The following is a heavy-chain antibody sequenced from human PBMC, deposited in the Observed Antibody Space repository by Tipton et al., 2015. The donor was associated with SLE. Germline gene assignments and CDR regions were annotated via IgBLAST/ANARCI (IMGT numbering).Heavy chain of an antibody. Sequence: TLSLTCTVSGGSISSSSYSWSWIRQPAGKGLEWIGRIYTSGSTNCNPSLKSRVTISVDTSKNQFSLKLSSVTAADTAIYYCASDTGNRWGPYYFDYWGQGVLVTVSA. V-gene: IGHV4-61*02. CDR1: GGSISSSSYS. CDR2: IYTSGST. J-gene: IGHJ4*02. CDR3: ASDTGNRWGPYYFDY. D-gene: IGHD1-14*01.